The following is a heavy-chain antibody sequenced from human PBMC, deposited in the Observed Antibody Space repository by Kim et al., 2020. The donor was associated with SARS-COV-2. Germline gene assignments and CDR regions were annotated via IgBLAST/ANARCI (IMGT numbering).Heavy chain of an antibody. J-gene: IGHJ4*02. CDR3: ASSYYYDSSGYYYALSFDY. CDR2: IYYSGST. D-gene: IGHD3-22*01. CDR1: GGSISSSSYY. V-gene: IGHV4-39*07. Sequence: SETLSLTCTVSGGSISSSSYYWGWIRQPPGKGLEWIGSIYYSGSTYYNPSLKSRVTISVDTSKNQFSLKLSSVTAADTAVYYCASSYYYDSSGYYYALSFDYWGQGTLVTVSS.